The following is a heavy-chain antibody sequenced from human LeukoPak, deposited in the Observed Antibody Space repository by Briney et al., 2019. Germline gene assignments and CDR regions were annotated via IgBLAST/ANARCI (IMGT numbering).Heavy chain of an antibody. CDR1: GFTFSSYE. J-gene: IGHJ4*02. V-gene: IGHV3-48*03. CDR2: ISRSGSTI. CDR3: ARNTGYSDY. Sequence: HTGGSLRLSCAASGFTFSSYEMNWVRQAPGKGLEWVSYISRSGSTIYYADSVKGRFTISRDNSKNTLYLQMNSLRAEDTAVYYCARNTGYSDYWGQGTLVTVSS. D-gene: IGHD6-13*01.